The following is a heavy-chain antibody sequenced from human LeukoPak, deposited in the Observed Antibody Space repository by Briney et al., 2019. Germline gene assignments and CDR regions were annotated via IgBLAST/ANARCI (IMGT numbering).Heavy chain of an antibody. Sequence: GGSLRLSCAASGFTFSSYAMHWVRQAPGKGLEYVSAISSNRGSTYYANSVKGRFTISRDNSKNTLYLQMGSLRAEDMAVYYCATERVVPAAIGAFVIWGQGTMDTVSS. J-gene: IGHJ3*02. D-gene: IGHD2-2*01. CDR2: ISSNRGST. V-gene: IGHV3-64*01. CDR1: GFTFSSYA. CDR3: ATERVVPAAIGAFVI.